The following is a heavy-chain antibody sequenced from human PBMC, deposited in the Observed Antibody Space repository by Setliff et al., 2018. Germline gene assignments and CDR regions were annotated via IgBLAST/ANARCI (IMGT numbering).Heavy chain of an antibody. Sequence: GGSLRLSCAASGFTFSSYVLTWVRQAPGKGLEWVSSISGSSVITYYADSVKGRFTISRDNSKNTLYLQMNSLRAEDTAVYYCATTKGTGWYFPFDYWGQGTLVTVPQ. CDR3: ATTKGTGWYFPFDY. V-gene: IGHV3-23*01. D-gene: IGHD6-19*01. CDR1: GFTFSSYV. CDR2: ISGSSVIT. J-gene: IGHJ4*02.